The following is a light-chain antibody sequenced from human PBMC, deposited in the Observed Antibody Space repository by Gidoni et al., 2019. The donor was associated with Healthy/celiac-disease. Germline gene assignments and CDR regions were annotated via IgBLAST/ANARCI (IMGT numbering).Light chain of an antibody. V-gene: IGKV1-39*01. CDR2: AAS. CDR3: QQSYSTPRMYT. CDR1: QSISSY. J-gene: IGKJ2*01. Sequence: DIQMTQSQSSLSASVGDRVTITCRASQSISSYLNSYQQKPGKAHKLLIYAASSLQSGVPSRFSGSGSGTDFTRIISSLQPEDFATYYCQQSYSTPRMYTFGQGTKLEIK.